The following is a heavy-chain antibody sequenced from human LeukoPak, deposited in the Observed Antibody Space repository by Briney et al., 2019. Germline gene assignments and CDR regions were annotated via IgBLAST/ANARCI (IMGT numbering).Heavy chain of an antibody. CDR1: GFTFSSYG. CDR3: AKRYSSGGDYGSGSYHNYFDY. Sequence: PGGSLRLSCAASGFTFSSYGMSWVRQAPGKGLEWVSAISGSGGSTYYADSVKGRFTISRDNSKNTLYLQMNSLRAEDTAVYYCAKRYSSGGDYGSGSYHNYFDYWGQGTLVTVSS. V-gene: IGHV3-23*01. CDR2: ISGSGGST. J-gene: IGHJ4*02. D-gene: IGHD3-10*01.